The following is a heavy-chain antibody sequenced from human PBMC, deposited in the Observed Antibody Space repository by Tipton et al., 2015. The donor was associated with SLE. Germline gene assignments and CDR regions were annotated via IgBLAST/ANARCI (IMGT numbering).Heavy chain of an antibody. CDR3: ARHGDCSGGSCWVGHYYYYGMDV. V-gene: IGHV4-59*08. D-gene: IGHD2-15*01. Sequence: TLSLTCTVSGGSISSYYWSWIRQPPGKGLEWIGHIYYSGSTNYNPSLKSRVTISVDTSKNQFSLRLSSVTAADTAVYYCARHGDCSGGSCWVGHYYYYGMDVWGQGTTVTVSS. J-gene: IGHJ6*02. CDR2: IYYSGST. CDR1: GGSISSYY.